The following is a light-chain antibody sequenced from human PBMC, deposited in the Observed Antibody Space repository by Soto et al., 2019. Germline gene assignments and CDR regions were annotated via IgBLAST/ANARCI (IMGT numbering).Light chain of an antibody. V-gene: IGKV3-15*01. CDR3: QQYNSWPPIT. Sequence: EIVMTQSPATLSVSPGGRATLSCRASQSISDTLAWYQQKPGQAPRLLIYGASTRAPGFPARFSGSGSGTDFTLTISSLQSEDFVVYYCQQYNSWPPITFGQGTRLEIK. J-gene: IGKJ5*01. CDR2: GAS. CDR1: QSISDT.